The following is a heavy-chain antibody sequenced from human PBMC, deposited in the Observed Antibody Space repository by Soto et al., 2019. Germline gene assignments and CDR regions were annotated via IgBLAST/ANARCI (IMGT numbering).Heavy chain of an antibody. D-gene: IGHD2-15*01. CDR1: GFTFSNAW. CDR3: TTDQGGLGIGYCSGGSCYRGGAFDI. J-gene: IGHJ3*02. V-gene: IGHV3-15*01. CDR2: IKSKTDGGTT. Sequence: GGSLRLSCAASGFTFSNAWMSWVRQAPGKGLEWVGRIKSKTDGGTTDYAAPVKGRFTISRDDSKNTLYLQMNSLKTEDTAVYYCTTDQGGLGIGYCSGGSCYRGGAFDIWGQGTMVTVSS.